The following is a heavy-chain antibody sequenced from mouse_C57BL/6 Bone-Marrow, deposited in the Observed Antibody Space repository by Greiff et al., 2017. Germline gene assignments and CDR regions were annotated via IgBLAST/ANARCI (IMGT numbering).Heavy chain of an antibody. Sequence: VQLQQSGAELVRPGSSVKLPCKASGYTFTSYWMDWVKQRPGQGLEWIGNIYPSDSETHYNQKFKDKATLTVDKSSSTAYMQLSSLTSEDSAVYYCAGGGGYAMDYWGQGTSVTVSS. J-gene: IGHJ4*01. V-gene: IGHV1-61*01. CDR2: IYPSDSET. CDR3: AGGGGYAMDY. CDR1: GYTFTSYW.